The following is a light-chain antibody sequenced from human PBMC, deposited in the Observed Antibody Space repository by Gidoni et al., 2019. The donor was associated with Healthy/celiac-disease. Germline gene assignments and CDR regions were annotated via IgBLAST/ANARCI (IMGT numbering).Light chain of an antibody. Sequence: DIQMTQSPSTLSASVGDRVTITCRASQSISSWLAWYQQKPGKAPKLLIYKASSLESGVPSRFSSSGSGTEFTLTISSLQPDDFATYYCQQYNSYSPEWTFGQGTKVEIK. CDR3: QQYNSYSPEWT. CDR2: KAS. CDR1: QSISSW. J-gene: IGKJ1*01. V-gene: IGKV1-5*03.